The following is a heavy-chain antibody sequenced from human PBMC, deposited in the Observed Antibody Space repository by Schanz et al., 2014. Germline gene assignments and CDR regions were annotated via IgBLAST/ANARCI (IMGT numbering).Heavy chain of an antibody. Sequence: QVQLVQSGAEVKKPGASVKVSCKASGYTFTTYYIHWVRQATGQGLEWMGWMNSKTGNTGYAQRFQGRVTMTRNTSITTAYLELSSLRSGDTAVYYCTKGRTFGRWGQGTLVTVSS. CDR2: MNSKTGNT. CDR3: TKGRTFGR. J-gene: IGHJ4*02. D-gene: IGHD3-16*01. CDR1: GYTFTTYY. V-gene: IGHV1-8*01.